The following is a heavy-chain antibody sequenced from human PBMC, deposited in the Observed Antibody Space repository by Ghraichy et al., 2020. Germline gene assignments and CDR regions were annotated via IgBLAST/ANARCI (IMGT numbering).Heavy chain of an antibody. CDR3: AREASAGEHFDY. D-gene: IGHD3-16*01. Sequence: SETLSLTCTVSGGSISSYYWSWIRQPPGKGLEWIGYIYYSGNTNYNPSLKSRVTISVNTSKNQFSLKLSPVTAADTAVYYCAREASAGEHFDYWGQGTLVTVSS. CDR1: GGSISSYY. V-gene: IGHV4-59*01. CDR2: IYYSGNT. J-gene: IGHJ4*02.